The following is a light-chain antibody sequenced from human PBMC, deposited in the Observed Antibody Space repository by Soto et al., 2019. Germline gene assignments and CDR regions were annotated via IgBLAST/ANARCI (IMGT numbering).Light chain of an antibody. V-gene: IGLV2-18*02. CDR1: SSDVGSYNR. J-gene: IGLJ1*01. Sequence: QSALTQPPSVSGSPGQSVAISCTGTSSDVGSYNRVSWYQQPPGTAPKLMIYDVSDRPSGVPDRFSGSTSGNTASLPSSGLQAEDEADYYCSSYTRSSTDVFGTGTKVTVL. CDR2: DVS. CDR3: SSYTRSSTDV.